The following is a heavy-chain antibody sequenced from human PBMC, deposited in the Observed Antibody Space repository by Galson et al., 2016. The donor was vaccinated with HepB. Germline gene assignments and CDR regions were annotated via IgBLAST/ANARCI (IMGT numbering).Heavy chain of an antibody. Sequence: SLRLSCAASGFTFRTYWMSWVRQAPGKGLEWVASIKQDGSEQSYVDSVKGRFTISRDNANNSLYLQMNSLRAEDTAVYYCASTRDGSKQQLFDSWGQGALVTVSS. CDR1: GFTFRTYW. V-gene: IGHV3-7*01. J-gene: IGHJ5*01. CDR2: IKQDGSEQ. D-gene: IGHD5-24*01. CDR3: ASTRDGSKQQLFDS.